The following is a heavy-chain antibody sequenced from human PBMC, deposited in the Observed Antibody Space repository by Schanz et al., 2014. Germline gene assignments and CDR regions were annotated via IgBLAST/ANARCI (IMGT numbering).Heavy chain of an antibody. CDR1: GYTFTSYD. CDR3: TEGHAFEL. Sequence: QVQLVQSGAEVKKPGASVKVFCKASGYTFTSYDINWVRQATGQGRKWMGWMHSKTGNTGYAQRVKSTGTMTRNTSITTAYVVLSSVRARDSGVYDCTEGHAFELWGQGTPVTVSS. V-gene: IGHV1-8*01. J-gene: IGHJ5*02. CDR2: MHSKTGNT.